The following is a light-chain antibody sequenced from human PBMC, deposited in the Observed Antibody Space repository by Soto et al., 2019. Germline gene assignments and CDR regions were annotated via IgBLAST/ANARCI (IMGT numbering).Light chain of an antibody. CDR1: QSISSF. CDR3: QQLNSYPRT. V-gene: IGKV1-9*01. J-gene: IGKJ1*01. CDR2: GAS. Sequence: IQLTQSPSSLSASVGDRVTITCRASQSISSFLDWYQQKPGKAPNLLIYGASTLQSGVPSRFSGSGSGTDFTLTISSLQPEDFATYCCQQLNSYPRTFGQGTKVEVK.